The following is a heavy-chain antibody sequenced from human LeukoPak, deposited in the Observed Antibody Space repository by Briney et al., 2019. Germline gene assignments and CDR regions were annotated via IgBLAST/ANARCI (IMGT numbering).Heavy chain of an antibody. Sequence: GGSLRLSCVASGFTFSDYSMNWVRQAPGKGLEWISYVGISSGNTKYAASVKGRFTISGASAKNSVLLQMNNLRVEDTAVYYCARDHRYAFDNWGQGTLVTVSS. CDR3: ARDHRYAFDN. J-gene: IGHJ4*02. CDR1: GFTFSDYS. V-gene: IGHV3-48*04. CDR2: VGISSGNT. D-gene: IGHD5-12*01.